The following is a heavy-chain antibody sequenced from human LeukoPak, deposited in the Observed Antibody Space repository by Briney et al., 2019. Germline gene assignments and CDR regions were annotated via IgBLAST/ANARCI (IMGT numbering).Heavy chain of an antibody. CDR1: GFTFSSYA. D-gene: IGHD6-6*01. V-gene: IGHV3-30-3*01. J-gene: IGHJ4*02. CDR3: ARDPYRSSSHHGY. Sequence: QTGGSLRLSCAASGFTFSSYAMHWVRQAPGKGLEWVAVISYDGSNKYYADSVKGRFTVSRDNSRNTLYLQMNSLRAEDTAVYYCARDPYRSSSHHGYWGQGTLVTVSS. CDR2: ISYDGSNK.